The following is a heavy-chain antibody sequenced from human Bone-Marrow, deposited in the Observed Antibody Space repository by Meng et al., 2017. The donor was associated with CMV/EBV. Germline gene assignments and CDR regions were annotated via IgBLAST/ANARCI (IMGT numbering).Heavy chain of an antibody. D-gene: IGHD3-10*01. CDR1: GFTFTDYG. CDR3: ARDHIRLGWYGAYGLDV. Sequence: ASVKVFCKASGFTFTDYGISWVRQAPGQGLEWMGWISTYNGDTNYAQRLQGRVTMTTDTSTRIAYMELRNLRSDDTAVYYCARDHIRLGWYGAYGLDVWGQGTTVTVSS. J-gene: IGHJ6*02. V-gene: IGHV1-18*01. CDR2: ISTYNGDT.